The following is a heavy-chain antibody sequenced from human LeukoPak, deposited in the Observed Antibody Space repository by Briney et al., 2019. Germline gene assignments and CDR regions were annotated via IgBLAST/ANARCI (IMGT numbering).Heavy chain of an antibody. V-gene: IGHV1-8*03. CDR1: GYSFTGNY. D-gene: IGHD3-22*01. J-gene: IGHJ6*02. Sequence: ASVKVSCKASGYSFTGNYMHWVRQAPGQGLEWMGWMNPNSGNTGYAQKFQGRVTITRNTSISTAYMELSSLRSEDTAVYYCARESQANYYDSSGYEGYYYYGMDVWGQGTTVTVSS. CDR3: ARESQANYYDSSGYEGYYYYGMDV. CDR2: MNPNSGNT.